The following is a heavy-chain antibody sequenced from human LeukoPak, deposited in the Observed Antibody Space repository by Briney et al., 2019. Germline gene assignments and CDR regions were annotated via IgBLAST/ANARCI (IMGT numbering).Heavy chain of an antibody. J-gene: IGHJ6*02. Sequence: PSETLSLTCTVSGGSISSSSHYWGWIRQPPGKGLEWIGSIYYSGSTYYNPSLKSRVTISVDTSKNQFSLKLSSVTAADTAVYYCARDNSYRYYYYGMDVWGQGTTVTVSS. V-gene: IGHV4-39*01. CDR1: GGSISSSSHY. CDR3: ARDNSYRYYYYGMDV. CDR2: IYYSGST. D-gene: IGHD5-18*01.